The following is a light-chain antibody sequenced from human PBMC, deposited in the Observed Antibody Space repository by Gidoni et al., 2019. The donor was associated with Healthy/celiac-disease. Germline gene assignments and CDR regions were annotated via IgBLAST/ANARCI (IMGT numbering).Light chain of an antibody. CDR2: DAS. Sequence: EIVLPQSPATLSLSPGERATLSCRASQSVSSYLAWYQQKPGQAPRLLIYDASNRATGIPARCSGSGSGTDFTLTISSLEPEDFAVYYCQQRSHWPPLTFGGGTKVEIK. CDR3: QQRSHWPPLT. J-gene: IGKJ4*01. V-gene: IGKV3-11*01. CDR1: QSVSSY.